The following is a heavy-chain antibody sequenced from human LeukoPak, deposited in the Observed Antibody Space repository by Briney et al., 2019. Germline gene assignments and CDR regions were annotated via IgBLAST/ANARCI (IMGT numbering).Heavy chain of an antibody. J-gene: IGHJ4*02. CDR3: ARGLYYYDISGYYYLGY. D-gene: IGHD3-22*01. CDR2: INWNGGST. V-gene: IGHV3-20*04. Sequence: GGSLRLSCAASGFTFGDYGMSWVRQAPGKGLEWVSGINWNGGSTGYADSVKGRFTISRDNAKNSLYLQMNSLRAEDTALYYCARGLYYYDISGYYYLGYWGQGTLVTVSS. CDR1: GFTFGDYG.